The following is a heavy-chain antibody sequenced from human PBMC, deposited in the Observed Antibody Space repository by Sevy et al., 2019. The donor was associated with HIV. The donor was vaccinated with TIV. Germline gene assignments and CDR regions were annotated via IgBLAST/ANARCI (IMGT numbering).Heavy chain of an antibody. CDR1: GYTFTIYG. V-gene: IGHV1-18*01. J-gene: IGHJ4*02. D-gene: IGHD1-7*01. CDR3: ARGYYHNWNYAKGY. Sequence: ASVKVSCKASGYTFTIYGISWVRQAPGQGLEWMGWISAYNGNRNYAQKLQGRVSMTTDTSTSTAYMELRSLRSDDTAVYYCARGYYHNWNYAKGYWGQGTLVTVSS. CDR2: ISAYNGNR.